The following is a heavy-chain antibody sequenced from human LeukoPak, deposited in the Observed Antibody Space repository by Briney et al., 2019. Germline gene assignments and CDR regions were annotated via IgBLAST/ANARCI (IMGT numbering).Heavy chain of an antibody. CDR3: AKDRGYSPCPYT. CDR1: GFTFSSYG. J-gene: IGHJ5*02. CDR2: IRYDGSNK. V-gene: IGHV3-30*02. Sequence: GGSLRLSCAASGFTFSSYGMHWVRQPPGKGLEWVAFIRYDGSNKYYADSVKGRFTISRDNSKNTLYLQMNSLRAEDTAVYYCAKDRGYSPCPYTWGQGTLVTVSS. D-gene: IGHD5-18*01.